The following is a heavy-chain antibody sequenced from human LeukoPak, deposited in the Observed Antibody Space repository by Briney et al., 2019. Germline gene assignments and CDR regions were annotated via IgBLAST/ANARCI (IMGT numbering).Heavy chain of an antibody. D-gene: IGHD6-13*01. CDR2: ISVYSGDT. J-gene: IGHJ6*02. Sequence: GASVKVSCKTSGYTFTSYGIGWVRQAPGQGLEWMGWISVYSGDTNYAQKFQGRVTMTTDTSTRTVYMELRSPRSDDTAVYYCASSSSWYERDYYYCYGMDVWGQGTTVTVSS. V-gene: IGHV1-18*01. CDR3: ASSSSWYERDYYYCYGMDV. CDR1: GYTFTSYG.